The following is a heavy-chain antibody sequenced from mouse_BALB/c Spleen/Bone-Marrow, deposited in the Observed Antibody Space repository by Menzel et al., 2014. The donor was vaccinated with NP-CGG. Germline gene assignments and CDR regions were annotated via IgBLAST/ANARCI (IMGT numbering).Heavy chain of an antibody. Sequence: DVMLVESGGGLVKSGGSLKLSCAASGFTFSNYGMSWVRQTPEKRLEWVATISGGGSYTFYSDSVKGRFTISRDNAKNNLYLQLSSLRSEDTALYYCARHAFYDQTEVFLVYWGQGTLVTVSP. J-gene: IGHJ3*01. D-gene: IGHD2-3*01. V-gene: IGHV5-9-2*01. CDR2: ISGGGSYT. CDR3: ARHAFYDQTEVFLVY. CDR1: GFTFSNYG.